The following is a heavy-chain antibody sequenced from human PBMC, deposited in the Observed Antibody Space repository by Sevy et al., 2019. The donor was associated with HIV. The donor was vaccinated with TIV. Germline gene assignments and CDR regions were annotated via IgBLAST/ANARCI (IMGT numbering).Heavy chain of an antibody. CDR1: GYSFTNFD. J-gene: IGHJ6*02. CDR3: ARARLDYEFWSGSYFSRAPWGYKYYAMDV. CDR2: MNPNNGNT. Sequence: ASVKVSCKAAGYSFTNFDINWVRQATGQGLEWMGWMNPNNGNTHYAQKFQGRVTMTRSSSANTAYMELSSLTSEDTAIYYCARARLDYEFWSGSYFSRAPWGYKYYAMDVWGQVTTVTVSS. V-gene: IGHV1-8*01. D-gene: IGHD3-3*01.